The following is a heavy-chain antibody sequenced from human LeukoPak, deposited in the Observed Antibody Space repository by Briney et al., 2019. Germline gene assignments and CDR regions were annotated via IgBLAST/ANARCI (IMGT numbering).Heavy chain of an antibody. J-gene: IGHJ3*01. D-gene: IGHD3-22*01. CDR1: GFTFISHA. CDR2: IRFDGSKK. V-gene: IGHV3-30*02. CDR3: VKDRQYYETSGYYSDAFDF. Sequence: GGSLRLSCTASGFTFISHAMHWVRQAPGKGLEWVAFIRFDGSKKYYAESVKGRFTTSRDNSKSTLSLQMTSLRAEDTAVYYCVKDRQYYETSGYYSDAFDFWGQGTMVGVSS.